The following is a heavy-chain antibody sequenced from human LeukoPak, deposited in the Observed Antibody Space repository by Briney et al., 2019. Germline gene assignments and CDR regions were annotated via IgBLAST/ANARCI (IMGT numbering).Heavy chain of an antibody. Sequence: ASVKVSCKASGYTFTSYAMHWVRQAPGQRLEWMGWINAGNGNTKYSQKFQGRVTITEDTSTDTAYMELSSLRSEDTAVYYCATYPIVVVPAALDYWGQGTLVTVSS. CDR2: INAGNGNT. CDR3: ATYPIVVVPAALDY. CDR1: GYTFTSYA. V-gene: IGHV1-3*01. J-gene: IGHJ4*02. D-gene: IGHD2-2*01.